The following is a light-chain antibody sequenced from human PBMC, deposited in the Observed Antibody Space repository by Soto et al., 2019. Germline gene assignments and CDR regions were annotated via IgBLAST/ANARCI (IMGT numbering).Light chain of an antibody. V-gene: IGKV1-39*01. J-gene: IGKJ1*01. CDR1: QSISSY. CDR2: AAS. CDR3: QQSSTTWT. Sequence: DIQMTQSPSSLSASVGDRVTITCRASQSISSYLNWYQQKPGKAPKLLIYAASSLQSGVPSRFSGSGSGTDFTLTISSLQPEDFGTYYCQQSSTTWTFGQGTKVDIK.